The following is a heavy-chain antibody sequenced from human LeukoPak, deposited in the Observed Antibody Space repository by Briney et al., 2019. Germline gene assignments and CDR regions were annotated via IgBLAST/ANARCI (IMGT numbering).Heavy chain of an antibody. CDR2: IYYSGST. V-gene: IGHV4-59*08. D-gene: IGHD4-17*01. CDR1: GGSISSFY. CDR3: ARHAAYGDYGDYFDY. J-gene: IGHJ4*02. Sequence: SETLSLTCTVSGGSISSFYWSWIRQPPGKGLEWIGYIYYSGSTNYNPSLQSRVTISVDTSKNQFSLRLSSVTAADTAVYYCARHAAYGDYGDYFDYWGQGTLVTVSS.